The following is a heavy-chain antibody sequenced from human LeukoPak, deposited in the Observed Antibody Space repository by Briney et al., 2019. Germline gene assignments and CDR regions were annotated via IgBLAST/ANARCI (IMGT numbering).Heavy chain of an antibody. D-gene: IGHD2/OR15-2a*01. Sequence: GGPLRLSCAASGFTFSSYAMSWVRQAPGKGLEWVSAISGSGGSTYYADSVKGRFTISRDNSKNTLYLRMNSLRAEDTAVYYCAKHARIGIQIYYFDYWGQGTLVTVSS. J-gene: IGHJ4*02. V-gene: IGHV3-23*01. CDR2: ISGSGGST. CDR1: GFTFSSYA. CDR3: AKHARIGIQIYYFDY.